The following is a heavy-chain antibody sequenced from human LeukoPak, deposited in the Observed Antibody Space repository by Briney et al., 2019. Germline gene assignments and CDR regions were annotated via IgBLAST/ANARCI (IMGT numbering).Heavy chain of an antibody. J-gene: IGHJ3*02. CDR3: AREGVVVTATTTDAFDI. V-gene: IGHV4-4*02. Sequence: SGTLSLTCAVSGGSISSSNWWSWVRQPPGKGLEWIGEIYHSGSTYYNPSLKSRVTISVDTSKNQFSLKLSSVTAADTAVYYCAREGVVVTATTTDAFDIWGQGTMVTVSS. CDR2: IYHSGST. D-gene: IGHD2-21*02. CDR1: GGSISSSNW.